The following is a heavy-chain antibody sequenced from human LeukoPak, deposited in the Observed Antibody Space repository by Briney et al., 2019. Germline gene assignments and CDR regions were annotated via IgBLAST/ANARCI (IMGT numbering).Heavy chain of an antibody. CDR1: GYTFTGYY. J-gene: IGHJ3*02. Sequence: ASVKVSCKASGYTFTGYYMHWVRQAPGQGLEWMGWINPKSGGTNYAQKFQGRVTMTRDTSISTAYMELSRLRSDDTAVYYCARAQVDYGDYLDAFDIWGQGTMVTVSS. CDR2: INPKSGGT. V-gene: IGHV1-2*02. D-gene: IGHD4-17*01. CDR3: ARAQVDYGDYLDAFDI.